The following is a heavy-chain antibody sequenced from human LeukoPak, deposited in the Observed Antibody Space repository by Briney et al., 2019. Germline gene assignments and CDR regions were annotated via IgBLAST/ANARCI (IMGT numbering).Heavy chain of an antibody. CDR2: ISGSGTST. V-gene: IGHV3-23*01. J-gene: IGHJ5*02. D-gene: IGHD2/OR15-2a*01. CDR3: ARDSNPSTYNWFDP. Sequence: SGRSLRLSCAASGFTFSTYAMNWVRQAPGKGLDWVSSISGSGTSTYYADSVKGRFTISRDNSKNTLYLQMNSLRAEDTAVYYCARDSNPSTYNWFDPWGQGTLVTVSS. CDR1: GFTFSTYA.